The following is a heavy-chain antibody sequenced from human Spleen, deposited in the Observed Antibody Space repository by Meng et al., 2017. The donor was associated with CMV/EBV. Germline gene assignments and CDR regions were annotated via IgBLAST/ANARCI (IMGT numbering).Heavy chain of an antibody. CDR3: ARFPVGATARHY. CDR2: MNPNSGGT. Sequence: ASVKVSCKASGYTFTSYDINWVRQATGQGLEWMGWMNPNSGGTNYAQKFQGRVTMTRDTSISTAYMELSRLRSDDTAVYYCARFPVGATARHYWGQGTLVTVSS. D-gene: IGHD1-26*01. J-gene: IGHJ4*02. V-gene: IGHV1-2*02. CDR1: GYTFTSYD.